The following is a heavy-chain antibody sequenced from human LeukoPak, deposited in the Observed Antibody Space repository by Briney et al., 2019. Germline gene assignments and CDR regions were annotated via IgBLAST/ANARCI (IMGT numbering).Heavy chain of an antibody. CDR2: INHSGSA. D-gene: IGHD6-19*01. Sequence: SETLSLTCGVYGGSFSDYYWSWIRQPPGKGLEWIGEINHSGSANYNPSLKSRVIISVDMFKNQFSLELSSVTAADTAVYYCARFRYSSGWYQNYFDHWGQGIMVTVSS. J-gene: IGHJ4*02. CDR1: GGSFSDYY. V-gene: IGHV4-34*01. CDR3: ARFRYSSGWYQNYFDH.